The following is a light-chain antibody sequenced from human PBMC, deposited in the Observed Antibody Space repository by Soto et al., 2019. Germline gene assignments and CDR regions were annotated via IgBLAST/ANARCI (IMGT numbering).Light chain of an antibody. Sequence: SSELTQPPSVSVSPGQTTRITCGGNNNLIKSVHWYQQNPGQDPVLVVYDDSDRTTGVPRRFSGSKSGNTATLTTSRVEAGDEADYYCQVWVTGNPVIFGAGTKVTVL. V-gene: IGLV3-21*02. CDR2: DDS. CDR3: QVWVTGNPVI. J-gene: IGLJ1*01. CDR1: NNLIKS.